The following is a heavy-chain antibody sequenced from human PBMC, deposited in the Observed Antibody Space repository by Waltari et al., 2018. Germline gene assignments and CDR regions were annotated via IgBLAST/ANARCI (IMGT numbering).Heavy chain of an antibody. Sequence: QVQLQESGPGLVKPSETLSLTCTVSGYSISSGYYWGWIRQPPGKGLEWIGSIYHSGITYYNPSLKRRVTISVDTSKNQFSLKLSSVTAADTAVYYCARDLGRVGAQTGDYWGQGTLVTVSS. J-gene: IGHJ4*02. CDR3: ARDLGRVGAQTGDY. V-gene: IGHV4-38-2*02. D-gene: IGHD1-26*01. CDR2: IYHSGIT. CDR1: GYSISSGYY.